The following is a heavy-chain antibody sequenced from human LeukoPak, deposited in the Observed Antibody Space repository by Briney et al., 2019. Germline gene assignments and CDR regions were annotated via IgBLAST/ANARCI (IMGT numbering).Heavy chain of an antibody. V-gene: IGHV3-30*17. D-gene: IGHD5-24*01. CDR3: TRDAYNFNDFDY. CDR2: VSSHGNDG. J-gene: IGHJ4*02. Sequence: GGSLRLSCAVSEFTFSNYAMHWVRQPPGKGLEWVAVVSSHGNDGYYADSVRGRFTISRDNSKNTLYLQIDSLRLEDTAIYSCTRDAYNFNDFDYWGQGTLVTVSS. CDR1: EFTFSNYA.